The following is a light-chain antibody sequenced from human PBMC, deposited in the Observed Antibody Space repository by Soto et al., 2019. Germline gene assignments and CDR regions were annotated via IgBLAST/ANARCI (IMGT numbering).Light chain of an antibody. Sequence: QSVLTQPPSVSAAPGQKVTISCSGSSSNIGNNYVSWYQQVPGTAPKLLIYENNKRPSGIPDRFSGPKSGTSATLGITGLQTGDEADYYCGTWDSSLSAVVFGGGTKLTVL. J-gene: IGLJ2*01. CDR3: GTWDSSLSAVV. CDR1: SSNIGNNY. V-gene: IGLV1-51*02. CDR2: ENN.